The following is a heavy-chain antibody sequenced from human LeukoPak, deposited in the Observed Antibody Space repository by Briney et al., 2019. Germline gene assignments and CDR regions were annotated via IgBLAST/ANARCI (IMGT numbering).Heavy chain of an antibody. J-gene: IGHJ4*02. CDR3: TGNYYGSGSYADFDY. D-gene: IGHD3-10*01. Sequence: GGSLRLSCAASGFTFSGSALHWVRQASGKGLEGVGRIRSTANGYATAYAASVKGRFTISRDDSKHTAYLQMDSLKTEDTAVYYCTGNYYGSGSYADFDYWGQGTLVTVSS. CDR1: GFTFSGSA. CDR2: IRSTANGYAT. V-gene: IGHV3-73*01.